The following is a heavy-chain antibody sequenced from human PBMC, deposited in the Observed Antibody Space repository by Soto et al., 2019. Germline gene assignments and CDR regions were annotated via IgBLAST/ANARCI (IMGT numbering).Heavy chain of an antibody. CDR1: GFSLSTSGVG. J-gene: IGHJ4*02. CDR2: IYWDDDK. V-gene: IGHV2-5*02. CDR3: AHKDDGAPTFDY. D-gene: IGHD4-17*01. Sequence: QITLKESGPTLVKPTQTLTLTCTFSGFSLSTSGVGVGWIRQPPGKALEWLALIYWDDDKRYSPSLKSRLTITKDTSKNQVVLTMTNMDPLDTATYYCAHKDDGAPTFDYWGQGTLVTVSS.